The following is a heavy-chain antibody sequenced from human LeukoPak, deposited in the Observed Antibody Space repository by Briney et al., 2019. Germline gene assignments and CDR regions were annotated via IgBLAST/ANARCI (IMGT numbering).Heavy chain of an antibody. V-gene: IGHV3-33*01. D-gene: IGHD2-15*01. CDR3: ARDSQYCSGGSCYNWFDP. CDR2: IWYDGSKK. J-gene: IGHJ5*02. CDR1: GFTFSSFG. Sequence: GGSLRLSCAASGFTFSSFGMRWVRQPPGKGLEWVAVIWYDGSKKYHADSVKGRFTISRDNSKDTLYLQMNSLRAEDTAVYYCARDSQYCSGGSCYNWFDPWGQGTLVTVSS.